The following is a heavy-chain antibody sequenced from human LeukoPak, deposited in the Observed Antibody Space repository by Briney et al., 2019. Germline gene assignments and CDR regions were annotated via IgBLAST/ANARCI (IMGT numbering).Heavy chain of an antibody. CDR1: GFTFSSHW. CDR2: TSSSGYTR. CDR3: ARVGQWLVNY. D-gene: IGHD6-19*01. Sequence: GGSLRLSCAASGFTFSSHWMHWVRQAPGKGLEWVSYTSSSGYTRYYADSVKGRFTISRDNAKNSLYLQMNSLRAEDTAVYYCARVGQWLVNYWGRGTLVTVSS. J-gene: IGHJ4*02. V-gene: IGHV3-48*04.